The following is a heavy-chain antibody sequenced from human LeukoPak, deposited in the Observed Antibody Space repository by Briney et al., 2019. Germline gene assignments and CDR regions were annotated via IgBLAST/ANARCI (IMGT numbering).Heavy chain of an antibody. D-gene: IGHD6-6*01. V-gene: IGHV1-69*05. J-gene: IGHJ6*03. CDR3: ARTGIAARRYYYYYMDV. CDR2: IIPAFGTA. Sequence: SVKVSCKGSGGTFSSYSISWVRQAPGQGLEWMGGIIPAFGTAHYAQKFQGRVTFTTDESTTTAYMELSSLRSEDTAVYYCARTGIAARRYYYYYMDVWGKGTTVTVSS. CDR1: GGTFSSYS.